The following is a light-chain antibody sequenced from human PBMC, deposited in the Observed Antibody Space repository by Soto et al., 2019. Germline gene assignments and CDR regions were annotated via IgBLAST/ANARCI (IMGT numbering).Light chain of an antibody. Sequence: EIVLTQSPATLSLSPGERATLSCRASQSVSNSLVWYQQKPGQAPRLLIYDASKRATGVPARFSGSGSGTDFGLTISSLEPEDFAVYYCQQRSNWFTFGGGTKVEI. V-gene: IGKV3-11*01. CDR3: QQRSNWFT. J-gene: IGKJ4*01. CDR1: QSVSNS. CDR2: DAS.